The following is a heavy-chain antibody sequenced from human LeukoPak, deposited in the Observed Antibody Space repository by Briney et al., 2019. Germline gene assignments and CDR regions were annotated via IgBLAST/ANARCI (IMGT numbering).Heavy chain of an antibody. CDR3: ATGWDPDWYFDL. J-gene: IGHJ2*01. CDR2: INHSGST. CDR1: GGSFSGYY. D-gene: IGHD1-26*01. V-gene: IGHV4-34*01. Sequence: KPSETLSLTCAVYGGSFSGYYWSWIRQPPGKGLEWIGEINHSGSTNYNPSLKSRVTISVDTSKNQFSLKLSSVTAADTAVYYCATGWDPDWYFDLWGRGTLVTVSS.